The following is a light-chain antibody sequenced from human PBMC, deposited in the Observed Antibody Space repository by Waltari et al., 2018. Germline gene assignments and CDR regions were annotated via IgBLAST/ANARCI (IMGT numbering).Light chain of an antibody. CDR3: QSYDRSLSVV. Sequence: QSALTQPPSVSGAPGQRVTISCTGSGSNIGAGYDVPWYQQFPGTAPKLLLYGNNNRPSGVPDRFSASKTGTSASLAITGLQAEDEADYYCQSYDRSLSVVFGGGTKLTVL. CDR1: GSNIGAGYD. CDR2: GNN. V-gene: IGLV1-40*01. J-gene: IGLJ2*01.